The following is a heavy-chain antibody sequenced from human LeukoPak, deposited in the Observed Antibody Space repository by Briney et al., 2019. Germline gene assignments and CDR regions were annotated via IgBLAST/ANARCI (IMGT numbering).Heavy chain of an antibody. J-gene: IGHJ4*02. CDR2: INPAGTET. V-gene: IGHV3-7*01. Sequence: GGSLRLSCEASGFTFRDYWMTWVRQAPGTGLEWVANINPAGTETYYVDPVKGRFTISRDNAKNLLYLQMNSLRAEDTAVYYCAREFAFAAAADEGNYFDYWGQGTLVTVSS. CDR3: AREFAFAAAADEGNYFDY. D-gene: IGHD6-13*01. CDR1: GFTFRDYW.